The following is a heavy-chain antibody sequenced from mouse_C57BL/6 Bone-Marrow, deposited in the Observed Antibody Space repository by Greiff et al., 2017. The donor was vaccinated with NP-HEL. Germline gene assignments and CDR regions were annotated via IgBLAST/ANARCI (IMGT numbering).Heavy chain of an antibody. CDR2: IYPGSGST. J-gene: IGHJ1*03. D-gene: IGHD1-1*01. CDR1: GYTFTSYW. Sequence: QVQLQQPGAELVKPGASVKLSCKASGYTFTSYWITWVKQRPGQGLEWIGDIYPGSGSTNYNEKFKSKATLTVDTSSSTAYMQLSSLTSEDSAVYYCAREDGYSYGSSYVYWDFGGRGTGTTVTVSS. CDR3: AREDGYSYGSSYVYWDFGG. V-gene: IGHV1-55*01.